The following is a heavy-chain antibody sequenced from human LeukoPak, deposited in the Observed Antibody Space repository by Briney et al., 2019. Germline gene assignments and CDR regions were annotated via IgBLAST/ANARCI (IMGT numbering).Heavy chain of an antibody. CDR2: INHSGST. CDR1: GGSFSGYY. CDR3: ARTILWFGELSHFDY. V-gene: IGHV4-34*01. D-gene: IGHD3-10*01. J-gene: IGHJ4*02. Sequence: PSETLSLTCAVYGGSFSGYYWSWIRQPPGKGLEWIGEINHSGSTNYNPSLKSRVTISVDTSKNQFSLKLSSVTAADTAVYYCARTILWFGELSHFDYWGQGTLVTVSS.